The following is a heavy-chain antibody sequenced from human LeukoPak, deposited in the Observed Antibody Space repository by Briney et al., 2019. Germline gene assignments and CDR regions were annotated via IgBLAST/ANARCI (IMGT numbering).Heavy chain of an antibody. V-gene: IGHV1-18*01. CDR2: ISAYNGNT. CDR3: ARLRITIIGVALIFDY. CDR1: GHTFTSYG. D-gene: IGHD3-3*01. J-gene: IGHJ4*02. Sequence: ASGKVSCKASGHTFTSYGISWVRQAPGQGLEWMGWISAYNGNTNYAQKLQGRVTMTTDTSTSTAYMELRSLRSDDTAVYYCARLRITIIGVALIFDYWGEGTLVTVSS.